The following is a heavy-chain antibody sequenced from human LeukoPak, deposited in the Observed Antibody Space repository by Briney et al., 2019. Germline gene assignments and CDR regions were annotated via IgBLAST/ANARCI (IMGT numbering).Heavy chain of an antibody. CDR3: ARHHAGIAARPFDN. CDR2: IHASGPT. J-gene: IGHJ4*02. V-gene: IGHV4-4*09. Sequence: SETLSLTCTVSGGSISTYYWSWIRRPPGKGLKWIAYIHASGPTNYNPSLKSRITISVDTSKNQFSLKLSSVTAADTAVYYCARHHAGIAARPFDNWGQGTLVTVSS. CDR1: GGSISTYY. D-gene: IGHD6-6*01.